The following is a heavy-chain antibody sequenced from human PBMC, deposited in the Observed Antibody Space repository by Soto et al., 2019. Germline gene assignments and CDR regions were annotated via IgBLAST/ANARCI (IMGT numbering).Heavy chain of an antibody. J-gene: IGHJ5*02. Sequence: QVQLVQSGAEVKKPGSSVKVSCKASGGTFSSYAISWVRQAPGQGLEWMGGIIPIFGTANYAQKFQGRVTSTXXEXTXXAYMELSSLRSEDTAVYYCARDLRYSSSWYAPFDPWGQGTLVTVSS. CDR1: GGTFSSYA. D-gene: IGHD6-13*01. CDR2: IIPIFGTA. CDR3: ARDLRYSSSWYAPFDP. V-gene: IGHV1-69*05.